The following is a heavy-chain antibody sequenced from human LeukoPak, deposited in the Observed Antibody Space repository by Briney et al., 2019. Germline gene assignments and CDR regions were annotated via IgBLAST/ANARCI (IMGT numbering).Heavy chain of an antibody. D-gene: IGHD2-2*01. J-gene: IGHJ5*02. V-gene: IGHV4-39*02. CDR1: GGSISSSSYY. Sequence: SETLSLTCTVPGGSISSSSYYWGWISQPPGEWLEWIGFILYSVSTSYNPPLKTRLTISVTMSKKHFSLRLSSVTATDTAVYYCARRGYCSSTSCYEYWFDPWGQGTLVTVSS. CDR2: ILYSVST. CDR3: ARRGYCSSTSCYEYWFDP.